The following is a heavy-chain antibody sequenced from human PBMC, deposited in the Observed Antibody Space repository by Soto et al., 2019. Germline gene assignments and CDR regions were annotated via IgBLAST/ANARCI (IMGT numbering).Heavy chain of an antibody. CDR3: ARSIRHTGYSSGWFFDY. CDR2: INPNSGGT. D-gene: IGHD6-19*01. CDR1: GYTFTGYY. J-gene: IGHJ4*02. V-gene: IGHV1-2*04. Sequence: ASVKVSCKASGYTFTGYYMHWVRQAPGQGLEWMGWINPNSGGTNYAQKFQGWVTMTRDTSISTAYMGLSRLRSDDTAVYYCARSIRHTGYSSGWFFDYWGQGTLVTVSS.